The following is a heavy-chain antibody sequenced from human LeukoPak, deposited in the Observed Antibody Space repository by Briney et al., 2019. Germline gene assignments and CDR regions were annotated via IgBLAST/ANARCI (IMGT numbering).Heavy chain of an antibody. D-gene: IGHD2-2*02. CDR3: ARDPIVVVPAAILGNYYYGMDV. CDR2: IYTSGST. V-gene: IGHV4-4*07. Sequence: PSETLSLTCAVYGGSFSGYYWSWIRQPAGKGLEWIGRIYTSGSTNYNPSLKSRVTISVDTSKNQFSLKLSSVTAADTAVYYCARDPIVVVPAAILGNYYYGMDVWGQGTTVTVSS. J-gene: IGHJ6*02. CDR1: GGSFSGYY.